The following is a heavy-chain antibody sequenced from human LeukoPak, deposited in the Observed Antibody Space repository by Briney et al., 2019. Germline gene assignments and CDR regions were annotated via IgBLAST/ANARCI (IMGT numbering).Heavy chain of an antibody. D-gene: IGHD3-10*01. V-gene: IGHV4-38-2*02. Sequence: SETLSLTCTVSGYSISSGYYWGWIRQPPGKGLEWIGSIYHSGSTYYNPSLKSRVTISVDTSKNQFSLKLSSVTAADMAVYYCARDSPKWYYGSGSYLDYWGQGTLVTVSS. CDR3: ARDSPKWYYGSGSYLDY. J-gene: IGHJ4*02. CDR1: GYSISSGYY. CDR2: IYHSGST.